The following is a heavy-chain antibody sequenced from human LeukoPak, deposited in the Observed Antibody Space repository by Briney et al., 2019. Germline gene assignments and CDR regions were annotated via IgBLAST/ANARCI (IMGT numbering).Heavy chain of an antibody. CDR3: ATDGAGFDT. J-gene: IGHJ5*02. CDR2: INIGGTNT. V-gene: IGHV3-11*01. Sequence: MTGGSLRLSCAASGFTFNDYYMSWIRQAPGKGLEWLSYINIGGTNTHYADSVKGRFTISRDNAKKSLYLEMNNLRAEDTAVYYCATDGAGFDTWGRESWSPSPQ. CDR1: GFTFNDYY.